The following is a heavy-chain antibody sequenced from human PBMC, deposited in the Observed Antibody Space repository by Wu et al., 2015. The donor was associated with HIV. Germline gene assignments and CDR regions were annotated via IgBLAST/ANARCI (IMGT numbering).Heavy chain of an antibody. CDR3: ARDPGYYGDYVQVGYFDY. CDR1: GGSFSRSG. D-gene: IGHD4-17*01. J-gene: IGHJ4*02. CDR2: IIPNHGGA. Sequence: QVQLVQSGAEVKKPGSSVKVSCKASGGSFSRSGISWVRQAPGKGFEWMGRIIPNHGGANYAEKFEGRVTITADEATNTAYMDLRRLRSEDTAVYYCARDPGYYGDYVQVGYFDYWGQGTLVTVSS. V-gene: IGHV1-69*11.